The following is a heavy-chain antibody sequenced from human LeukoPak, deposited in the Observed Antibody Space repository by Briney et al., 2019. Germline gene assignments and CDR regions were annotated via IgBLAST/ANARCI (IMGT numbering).Heavy chain of an antibody. D-gene: IGHD1-14*01. CDR3: ATNLGISAGSVFDI. Sequence: SETLPLTCTVSGGSISRYYWSWIRQSPGKGLQWVASIYYRGSTNYNPSLRSRLSISVDASKNQFSLNLTSVTAADTAVYYCATNLGISAGSVFDIWGQGTMVTVSS. CDR1: GGSISRYY. V-gene: IGHV4-59*01. J-gene: IGHJ3*02. CDR2: IYYRGST.